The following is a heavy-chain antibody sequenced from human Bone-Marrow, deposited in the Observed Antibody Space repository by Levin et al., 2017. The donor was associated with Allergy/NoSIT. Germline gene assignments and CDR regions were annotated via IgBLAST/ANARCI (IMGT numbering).Heavy chain of an antibody. CDR3: VREDCNTDHCQGAFDV. CDR1: GYTFTGSF. V-gene: IGHV1-46*03. CDR2: INPSPGDT. D-gene: IGHD2/OR15-2a*01. J-gene: IGHJ3*01. Sequence: ASVKVSCKASGYTFTGSFVHWVRQAPGQGLEWMGVINPSPGDTNYAQNFQGRVTMTRDTSTSTIYMELSSLRSEDTAVYYCVREDCNTDHCQGAFDVWGQGTMVTVSS.